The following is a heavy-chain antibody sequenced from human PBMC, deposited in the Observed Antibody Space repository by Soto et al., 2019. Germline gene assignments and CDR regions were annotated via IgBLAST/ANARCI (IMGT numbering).Heavy chain of an antibody. V-gene: IGHV3-11*06. J-gene: IGHJ4*02. D-gene: IGHD6-13*01. CDR3: ARVGFAAAGYTGGTFDY. CDR2: ISSSSSYT. CDR1: GFTFSDYY. Sequence: GGSLRLSCAASGFTFSDYYMSWIRQAPGKGLEWVSYISSSSSYTNYADSVKGRFTISRDNAKNPLYLQMNSLRAEDTAVYYCARVGFAAAGYTGGTFDYWGQGTLVTVSS.